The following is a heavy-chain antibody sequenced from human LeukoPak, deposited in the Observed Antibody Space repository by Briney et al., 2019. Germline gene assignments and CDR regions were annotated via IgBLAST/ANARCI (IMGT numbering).Heavy chain of an antibody. CDR2: INPNSGGT. D-gene: IGHD6-13*01. Sequence: ASVKVSCKASGYTFTGYYMHWVRQASGQGLEWMGWINPNSGGTNYAQKFQGRVTMTRDTSISTAYMELSRLRSDDTAMYYCAAWKIAAAGTTYFDYWGQGTLVTVSS. CDR1: GYTFTGYY. J-gene: IGHJ4*02. V-gene: IGHV1-2*02. CDR3: AAWKIAAAGTTYFDY.